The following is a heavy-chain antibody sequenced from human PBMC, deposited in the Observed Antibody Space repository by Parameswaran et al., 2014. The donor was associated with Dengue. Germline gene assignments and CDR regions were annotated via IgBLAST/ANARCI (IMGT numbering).Heavy chain of an antibody. J-gene: IGHJ5*02. CDR3: ARVKRIWFDP. V-gene: IGHV1-18*01. CDR2: ISAYNGNT. Sequence: SWVRQAPGQGLEWMGWISAYNGNTNYAQKLQGRVTMTTDTSTSTAYMELRSLRSDDTAVYYCARVKRIWFDPWGQGTLVTVSS.